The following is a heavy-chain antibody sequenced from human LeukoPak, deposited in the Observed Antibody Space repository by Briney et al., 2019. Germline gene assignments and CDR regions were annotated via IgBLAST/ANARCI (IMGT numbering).Heavy chain of an antibody. CDR3: ARTSSSWYGINFDY. CDR2: IYTSGST. CDR1: GGSISSYY. J-gene: IGHJ4*02. D-gene: IGHD6-13*01. Sequence: SETLSLTCTVSGGSISSYYWSWIRQPPGKGLEWIGYIYTSGSTNYNPSLKSRVTISVDTSKNQFSLKLSSVTAADTAVYYCARTSSSWYGINFDYWGQGTLVTVSS. V-gene: IGHV4-4*09.